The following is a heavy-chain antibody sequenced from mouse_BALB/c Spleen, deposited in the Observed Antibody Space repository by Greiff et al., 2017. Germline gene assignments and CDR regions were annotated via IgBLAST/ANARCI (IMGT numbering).Heavy chain of an antibody. V-gene: IGHV5-17*02. J-gene: IGHJ3*01. D-gene: IGHD2-10*02. CDR3: ARWGYGNFPWFAY. Sequence: EVMLVESGGGLVQPGGSRKLSCAASGFTFSSFGMHWVRQAPEKGLEWVAYISSGSSTIYYADTVKGRFTISRDNPKNTLFLQMTSLRSEDTAMYYCARWGYGNFPWFAYWGQGTLVTVSA. CDR1: GFTFSSFG. CDR2: ISSGSSTI.